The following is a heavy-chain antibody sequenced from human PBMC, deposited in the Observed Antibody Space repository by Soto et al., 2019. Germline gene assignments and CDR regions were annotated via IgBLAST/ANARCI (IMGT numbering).Heavy chain of an antibody. CDR3: AKGGARVLDY. V-gene: IGHV3-74*01. J-gene: IGHJ4*02. Sequence: SLRLSCAGSRFTFSNYWMHWVRQAPGKGLVWVSRINSDGSSTSYADSVKGRFTISRDNAKNTLDLQMNSLRAEDTAVYYCAKGGARVLDYWGQGTLVTVSS. D-gene: IGHD1-26*01. CDR2: INSDGSST. CDR1: RFTFSNYW.